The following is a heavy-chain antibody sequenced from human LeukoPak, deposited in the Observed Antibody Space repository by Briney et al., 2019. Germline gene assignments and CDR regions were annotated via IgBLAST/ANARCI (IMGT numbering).Heavy chain of an antibody. CDR3: ARAAGSIAVVGGLFDY. D-gene: IGHD6-19*01. J-gene: IGHJ4*02. CDR2: IYTSGST. V-gene: IGHV4-4*07. Sequence: SETLSLTCTVSGDSISSYYWSWIRQPAGKGLEWIGRIYTSGSTNYNPSLKSRVTMSVDTSKNQFSLKLSSVTAADTAVYYCARAAGSIAVVGGLFDYWGQGTLVTVSS. CDR1: GDSISSYY.